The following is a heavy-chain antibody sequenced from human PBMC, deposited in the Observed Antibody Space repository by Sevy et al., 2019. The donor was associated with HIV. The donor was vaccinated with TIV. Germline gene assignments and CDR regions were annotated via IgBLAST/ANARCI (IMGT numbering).Heavy chain of an antibody. CDR1: GFTFSSYA. CDR3: ARGVEKGKYQLLCDAFDI. CDR2: ISSNGGST. Sequence: GGSLRLSCAASGFTFSSYAMHWVRQAPGKGLEYVSAISSNGGSTYYANSVKGRFTISRDNSKNTLYLQMGSLRAEDMAVYYCARGVEKGKYQLLCDAFDIWGQGTMVTVSS. J-gene: IGHJ3*02. D-gene: IGHD2-2*01. V-gene: IGHV3-64*01.